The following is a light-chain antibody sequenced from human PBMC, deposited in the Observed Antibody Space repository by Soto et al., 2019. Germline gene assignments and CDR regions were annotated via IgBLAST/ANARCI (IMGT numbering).Light chain of an antibody. J-gene: IGLJ1*01. Sequence: QSVLTQPPSVSGAPGQRVTISCTGSSSNIGAGYDVHWYQQLPGTAPKLLIFANSIRPSGVPGRFSGSKSGTSASLAITGLQADDEADYYCQSYDSSLSAYVFGTGTKATVL. CDR1: SSNIGAGYD. CDR2: ANS. V-gene: IGLV1-40*01. CDR3: QSYDSSLSAYV.